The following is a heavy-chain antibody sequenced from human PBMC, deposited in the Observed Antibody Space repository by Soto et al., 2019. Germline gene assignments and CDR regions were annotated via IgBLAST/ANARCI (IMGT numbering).Heavy chain of an antibody. V-gene: IGHV3-11*06. CDR1: GFTFSDYY. CDR2: ISSSSSYT. D-gene: IGHD1-26*01. Sequence: GGSLRLSCAASGFTFSDYYMSWIRQAPGKGLEWVSYISSSSSYTNYADSVKGRFTISRDNAKNSLYLQMNSLRAEDTAVYYCARAPEWELHNFDYWGQGTLVTVSS. CDR3: ARAPEWELHNFDY. J-gene: IGHJ4*02.